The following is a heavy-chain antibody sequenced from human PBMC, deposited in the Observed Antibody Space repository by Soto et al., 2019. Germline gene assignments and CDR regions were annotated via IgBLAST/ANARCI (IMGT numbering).Heavy chain of an antibody. V-gene: IGHV1-2*02. CDR1: GYTFTGYY. CDR2: INPNSGGT. CDR3: AAMYPPYAFDI. J-gene: IGHJ3*02. D-gene: IGHD2-2*01. Sequence: ASVKGCCKASGYTFTGYYMHWVRQAPGQGLEWMGWINPNSGGTNYAQKFQGRVTMTRDTSISTAYMELSRLRSDDTAVYYCAAMYPPYAFDIWGQGTMVTVSS.